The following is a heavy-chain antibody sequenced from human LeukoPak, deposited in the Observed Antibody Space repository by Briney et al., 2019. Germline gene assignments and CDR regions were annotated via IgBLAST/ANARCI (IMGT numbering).Heavy chain of an antibody. CDR2: IYYSGST. V-gene: IGHV4-59*08. J-gene: IGHJ4*02. D-gene: IGHD5-24*01. CDR3: ARSASRDGYNNLILFEN. Sequence: PSETLSLTCTVSGGSISNYYWSWIRQPPGKGLEWIGYIYYSGSTDYNPSLKSRVTISVDTSENHFSLMLTFVTAADTAVYYCARSASRDGYNNLILFENWGQGPLVTVSS. CDR1: GGSISNYY.